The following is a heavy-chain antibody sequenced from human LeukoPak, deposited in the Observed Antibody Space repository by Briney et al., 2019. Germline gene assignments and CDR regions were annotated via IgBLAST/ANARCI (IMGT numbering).Heavy chain of an antibody. CDR1: EFSVGSNY. Sequence: GGSPRLSCAASEFSVGSNYMTWVRQAPGKGLEWVSLIYSGGSTYYADSVKGRFTISRDNSKNTLYLQMNSLRAEDTAVYYCASYEIGSSGPVEPHDYWGQGTLVTVSS. CDR3: ASYEIGSSGPVEPHDY. V-gene: IGHV3-66*01. D-gene: IGHD3-22*01. CDR2: IYSGGST. J-gene: IGHJ4*02.